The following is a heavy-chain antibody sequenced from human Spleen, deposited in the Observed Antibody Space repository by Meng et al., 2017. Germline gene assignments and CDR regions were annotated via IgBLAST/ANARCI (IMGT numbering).Heavy chain of an antibody. J-gene: IGHJ6*02. V-gene: IGHV3-74*01. CDR2: INDDGRTT. Sequence: GGSLRLSCVASGFSFSSYWMQWVRQAPGKGLVWVSRINDDGRTTNYADSVKGRFTISRDNAKNTLYVQMNSLTVDDTALYYCARDASMFYFGSGGYLGSFDLWGQGTTVTVSS. CDR1: GFSFSSYW. CDR3: ARDASMFYFGSGGYLGSFDL. D-gene: IGHD3-10*01.